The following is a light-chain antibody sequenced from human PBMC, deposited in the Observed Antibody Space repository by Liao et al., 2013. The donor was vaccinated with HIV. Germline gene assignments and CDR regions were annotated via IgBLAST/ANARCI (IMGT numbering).Light chain of an antibody. CDR3: QAWDRNTAI. V-gene: IGLV3-1*01. J-gene: IGLJ2*01. Sequence: SYELTQPPSVSVSPGQTASITCSGHKLGDKYACWYQQKPGQSPVLVIYQDNKRPSGIPERFSGSNSGNTATLTISGTQAMDEADYYCQAWDRNTAIFGGGTKLTVL. CDR1: KLGDKY. CDR2: QDN.